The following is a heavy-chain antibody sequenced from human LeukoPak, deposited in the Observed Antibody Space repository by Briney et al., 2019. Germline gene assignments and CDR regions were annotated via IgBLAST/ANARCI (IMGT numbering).Heavy chain of an antibody. CDR1: GGSISSYY. CDR2: IYYSGST. Sequence: SETLSLTCTVSGGSISSYYWSWIRQPPGKGLEWIGSIYYSGSTYYNPSLKSRVTISVDTSKNQFSLKLSSVTAADTAVYYCARHRVCSSTSCYSRAFDYWGQGTLVTVSS. V-gene: IGHV4-59*05. D-gene: IGHD2-2*02. J-gene: IGHJ4*02. CDR3: ARHRVCSSTSCYSRAFDY.